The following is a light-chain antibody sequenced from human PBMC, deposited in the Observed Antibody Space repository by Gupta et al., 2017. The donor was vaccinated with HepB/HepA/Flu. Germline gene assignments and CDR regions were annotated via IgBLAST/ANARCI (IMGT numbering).Light chain of an antibody. CDR2: DSS. CDR1: QSVSTY. CDR3: QQRSNCPLT. Sequence: ETLFTQSPATLSLSPGEGATLSCRTSQSVSTYLAWYQQKPGQAPRLLIYDSSNMATGIPARFSGSGSGTDFTLTISSLEPEDFAVYYCQQRSNCPLTFGRGTKVEI. J-gene: IGKJ4*01. V-gene: IGKV3-11*01.